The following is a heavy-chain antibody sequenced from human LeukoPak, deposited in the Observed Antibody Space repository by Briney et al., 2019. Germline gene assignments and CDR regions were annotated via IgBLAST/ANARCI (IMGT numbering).Heavy chain of an antibody. CDR3: TPSGGY. V-gene: IGHV3-15*01. D-gene: IGHD3-10*01. J-gene: IGHJ4*02. Sequence: KTGGSLRLSCAASGFTFSNARMVWVRQAPGKGLEWVGRIKSNTDGGTTDYAAPVKGRFTISRDDSKNTLYLQMNSLKIEDTAVYYCTPSGGYWGQGTLVTVSS. CDR1: GFTFSNAR. CDR2: IKSNTDGGTT.